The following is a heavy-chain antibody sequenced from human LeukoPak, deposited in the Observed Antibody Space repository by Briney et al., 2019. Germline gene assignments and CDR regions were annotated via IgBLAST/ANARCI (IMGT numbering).Heavy chain of an antibody. V-gene: IGHV3-9*01. CDR2: ITWNSGSI. J-gene: IGHJ6*03. CDR3: AKVKIPYDILTYMDV. CDR1: GFTFSSYG. Sequence: GGSLRLSCAASGFTFSSYGMHWVRQAPGKGLEWVSGITWNSGSIGYADSVKGRFTISRDNAKNSLYLQMNSLRAEDTALYYCAKVKIPYDILTYMDVWGKGTTVTISS. D-gene: IGHD3-9*01.